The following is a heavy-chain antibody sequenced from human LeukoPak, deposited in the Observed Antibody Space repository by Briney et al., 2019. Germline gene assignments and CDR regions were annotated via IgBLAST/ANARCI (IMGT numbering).Heavy chain of an antibody. CDR1: GGSISSYY. D-gene: IGHD5-24*01. CDR2: IYYSGST. J-gene: IGHJ4*02. CDR3: ARDRGWLQGGNFDY. Sequence: SETLSLTCTVSGGSISSYYWSWIRQPPGKGLEWIGYIYYSGSTNYNPSLKSRVTISVDTSKNQFSLKLSSVTAADTAVYYCARDRGWLQGGNFDYWGQGTLVTVSS. V-gene: IGHV4-59*01.